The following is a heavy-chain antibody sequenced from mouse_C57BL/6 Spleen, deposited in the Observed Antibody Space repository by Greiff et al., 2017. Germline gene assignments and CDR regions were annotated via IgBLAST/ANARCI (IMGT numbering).Heavy chain of an antibody. V-gene: IGHV1-7*01. Sequence: VKLVESGAELAKPGASVKLSCKASGYTFTSYWMHWVKQRPGQGLEWIGYINPSSGYPKYNQKFKDTATLTADKSSSTAYMQMSSLTYDESAVYYCARGDYSNSFAYWGQGTLVTVSA. CDR2: INPSSGYP. J-gene: IGHJ3*01. CDR1: GYTFTSYW. CDR3: ARGDYSNSFAY. D-gene: IGHD2-5*01.